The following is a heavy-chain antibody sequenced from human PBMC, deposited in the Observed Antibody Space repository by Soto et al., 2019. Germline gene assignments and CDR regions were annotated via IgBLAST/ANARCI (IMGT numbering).Heavy chain of an antibody. CDR2: IYPGDSNT. D-gene: IGHD1-26*01. CDR1: GYSFTIYC. J-gene: IGHJ3*02. Sequence: PGEALKISWNGSGYSFTIYCIGLVLQMRGKCLYWMWIIYPGDSNTIYSPSFQGQVTISAEKSISTAYLQWSSLKASATPMYYRARRIGPDRNLDICGKGTM. CDR3: ARRIGPDRNLDI. V-gene: IGHV5-51*01.